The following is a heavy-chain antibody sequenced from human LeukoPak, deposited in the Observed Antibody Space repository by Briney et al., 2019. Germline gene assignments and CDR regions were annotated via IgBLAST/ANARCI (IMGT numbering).Heavy chain of an antibody. V-gene: IGHV3-21*05. D-gene: IGHD2-2*01. J-gene: IGHJ4*02. Sequence: GGSLRLPCAASGFTFSRFAMNWVRQAPGKGLEWISYINTDSSDIHYADSVKGRFTTSRDNARNTLFLQLSSLRAEDSAVYYCARDTFQPGLIDSWGQGTLVTVSS. CDR2: INTDSSDI. CDR1: GFTFSRFA. CDR3: ARDTFQPGLIDS.